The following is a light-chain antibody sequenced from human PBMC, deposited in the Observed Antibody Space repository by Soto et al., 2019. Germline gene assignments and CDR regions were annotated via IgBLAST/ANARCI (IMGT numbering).Light chain of an antibody. V-gene: IGKV1-5*03. J-gene: IGKJ5*01. CDR3: QQYNSYPT. CDR1: QSISSW. CDR2: KAS. Sequence: DIQMTQSPSTLSAYVGDRVTITCRASQSISSWLAWYQQKPGKAPKLLIYKASSLESGVPSRFSGSGSGTEFTLTSSSLQPDDFATYYCQQYNSYPTFGQGTRLE.